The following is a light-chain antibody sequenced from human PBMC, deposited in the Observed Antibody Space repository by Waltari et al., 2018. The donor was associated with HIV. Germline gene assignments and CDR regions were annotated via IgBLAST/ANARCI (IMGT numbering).Light chain of an antibody. CDR1: QNIGSY. J-gene: IGKJ2*02. Sequence: VLLTQSPVTLSVSPGDRVTLSCRASQNIGSYLAWYQQKTGQPPSLLVYGASIRAPGIPARFTGSGSGTDFNLIIDGLQPDDCAVYYCRQYNDWPRCTFGQGTKVEIK. CDR2: GAS. CDR3: RQYNDWPRCT. V-gene: IGKV3D-15*01.